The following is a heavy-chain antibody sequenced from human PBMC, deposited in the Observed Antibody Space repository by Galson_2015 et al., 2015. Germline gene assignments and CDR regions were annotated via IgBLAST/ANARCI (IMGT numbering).Heavy chain of an antibody. Sequence: SETLSLTCTVSGGSVSSGSYYWSWIRQPPGKGLEWIGYIYYSGSTNYNPSLKSRVTISVDRSKNQFSLKLSSVTAADTAVYYCARIRLGELSPLYYWGQGTLLTVSS. CDR2: IYYSGST. CDR1: GGSVSSGSYY. D-gene: IGHD3-16*02. V-gene: IGHV4-61*01. J-gene: IGHJ4*02. CDR3: ARIRLGELSPLYY.